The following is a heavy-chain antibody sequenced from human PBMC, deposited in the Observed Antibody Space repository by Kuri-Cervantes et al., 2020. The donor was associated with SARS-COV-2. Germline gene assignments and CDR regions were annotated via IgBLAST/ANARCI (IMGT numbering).Heavy chain of an antibody. CDR3: AHGRGVVALPQG. V-gene: IGHV2-5*01. D-gene: IGHD2-15*01. J-gene: IGHJ4*02. CDR2: IYWTDDN. Sequence: SGSTLVNPTQTLTMTCTFSWFSLSPSGVGVGWSREPPGKALECLALIYWTDDNHYSPSLKSRLTITKDTSKTQVVLTMTNMDPVDTATYYCAHGRGVVALPQGWGQGTLVTVSS. CDR1: WFSLSPSGVG.